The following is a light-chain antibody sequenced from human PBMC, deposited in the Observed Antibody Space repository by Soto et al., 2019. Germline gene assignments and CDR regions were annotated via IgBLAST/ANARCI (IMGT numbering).Light chain of an antibody. CDR2: DVS. CDR3: SSPTSSSTS. Sequence: QSVLTQPASVSGSPGQSITISCTGTSSDVGGYNYVSWYQQHPGKAPKLMIYDVSNRPSGVSNRFSGSKSGNTASLTISGLQAEDDADYYCSSPTSSSTSFGTGTKVTVL. CDR1: SSDVGGYNY. V-gene: IGLV2-14*01. J-gene: IGLJ1*01.